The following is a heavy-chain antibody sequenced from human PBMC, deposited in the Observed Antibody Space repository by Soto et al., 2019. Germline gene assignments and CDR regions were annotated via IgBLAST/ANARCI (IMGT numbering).Heavy chain of an antibody. V-gene: IGHV1-3*05. CDR1: GYTFTAYA. CDR3: TRSSISPYGGLIGPFDY. D-gene: IGHD3-16*02. J-gene: IGHJ4*02. CDR2: IKPANGNT. Sequence: QVQLAQSGAEERKPGASVKVSCEATGYTFTAYALHWVRQAPGQRLEWMGWIKPANGNTKYSQRFQGRLTITSDTSANKMYMELSSLTTEDTAMYYCTRSSISPYGGLIGPFDYWGQGNLVAVSS.